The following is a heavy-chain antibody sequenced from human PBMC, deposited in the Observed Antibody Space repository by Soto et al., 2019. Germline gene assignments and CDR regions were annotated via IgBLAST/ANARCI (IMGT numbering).Heavy chain of an antibody. CDR1: GYSFTSYW. CDR2: IDPSDSYT. V-gene: IGHV5-10-1*01. D-gene: IGHD3-16*01. J-gene: IGHJ6*02. Sequence: GASLKISCKGSGYSFTSYWISWVRQMPGKGLEWMGRIDPSDSYTNYSPSFQGHVTISADKSISTAYLQWSSLKASDTAMYYCARLRTLTGEDRNYYYYYGMEGWGQGTTVTVAS. CDR3: ARLRTLTGEDRNYYYYYGMEG.